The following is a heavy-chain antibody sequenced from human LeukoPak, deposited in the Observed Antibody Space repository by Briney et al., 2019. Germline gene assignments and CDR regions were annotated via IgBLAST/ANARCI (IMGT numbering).Heavy chain of an antibody. CDR2: IIPIFGTA. J-gene: IGHJ3*02. D-gene: IGHD1-1*01. V-gene: IGHV1-69*01. CDR1: GGTFSSYA. Sequence: SVKVSCKASGGTFSSYAISWVRQAPGQGLEWMGGIIPIFGTANYAQKFQSRVTITADESTSTAYMELSSLRSEDTAVYYCASLKSDNWNDVGVAFDIWGQGTMVTVSS. CDR3: ASLKSDNWNDVGVAFDI.